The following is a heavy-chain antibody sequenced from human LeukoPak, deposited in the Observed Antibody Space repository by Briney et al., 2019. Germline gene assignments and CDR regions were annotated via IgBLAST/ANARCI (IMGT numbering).Heavy chain of an antibody. V-gene: IGHV3-13*04. Sequence: PGGSLRLSCAASGLSFSTYDMHWVRQATGEGLEWASGIGKSGDTYYVGSVKGRFTISRDNAKNSLYLQMNSLRSGDTAVYYCARGAYTGFDVWGQGTVVTVSS. CDR2: IGKSGDT. J-gene: IGHJ3*01. D-gene: IGHD5-12*01. CDR1: GLSFSTYD. CDR3: ARGAYTGFDV.